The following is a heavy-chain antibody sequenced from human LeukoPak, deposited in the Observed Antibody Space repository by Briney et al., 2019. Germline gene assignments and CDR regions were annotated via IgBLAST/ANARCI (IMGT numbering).Heavy chain of an antibody. CDR1: GGSISSYY. CDR2: IYYSGST. V-gene: IGHV4-59*08. CDR3: VRALAGGRSRYFDH. Sequence: SETLSLTCTVSGGSISSYYWSWIRQPPGKGLEWIGYIYYSGSTNYNPPLKSRVTISVDTSKNQFSLKLSSVTAADTAIYYCVRALAGGRSRYFDHWGQGTLVTVSS. D-gene: IGHD1-26*01. J-gene: IGHJ4*02.